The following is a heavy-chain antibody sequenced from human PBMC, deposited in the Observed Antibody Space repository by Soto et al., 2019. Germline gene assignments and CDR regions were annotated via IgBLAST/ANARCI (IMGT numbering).Heavy chain of an antibody. Sequence: GGSLRLSCAASGFTFSSYAMSWVRQAPGKGLEWVSAISGSGGSTYYADSVKGRFTISRDNSKNTLYLQMNSLRAEDTAVYYCAKDYYDILTGYYPSPFDYWGQGTLVTVSS. CDR1: GFTFSSYA. V-gene: IGHV3-23*01. D-gene: IGHD3-9*01. J-gene: IGHJ4*02. CDR2: ISGSGGST. CDR3: AKDYYDILTGYYPSPFDY.